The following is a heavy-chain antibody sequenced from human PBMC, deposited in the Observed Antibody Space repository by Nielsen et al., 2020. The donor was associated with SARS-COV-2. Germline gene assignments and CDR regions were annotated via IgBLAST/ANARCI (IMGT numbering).Heavy chain of an antibody. Sequence: SCAASGFTFSNAWMSWVRQAPGKGLEWVGRIKSKTDGGTTDYAAPVKGRFTISRDDSKNTLYLQMNSLKTEDTAVYYCTTFSSGFYYFDYWGQGTLVTVSS. CDR2: IKSKTDGGTT. J-gene: IGHJ4*02. CDR1: GFTFSNAW. V-gene: IGHV3-15*01. CDR3: TTFSSGFYYFDY. D-gene: IGHD3-22*01.